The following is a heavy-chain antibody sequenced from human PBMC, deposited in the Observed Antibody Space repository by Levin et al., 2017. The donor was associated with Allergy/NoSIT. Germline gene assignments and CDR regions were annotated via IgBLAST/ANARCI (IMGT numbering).Heavy chain of an antibody. V-gene: IGHV4-34*01. J-gene: IGHJ5*02. Sequence: SQTLSLTCAVYGGSFSGYYWSWIRQPPGKGLEWIGEINHSGSTNYNPSLKSRVTISVDTSKNQFSLKLSSVTAADTAVYYCARGFPRYYYGSGGNWFDPWGQGTLVTVSS. CDR1: GGSFSGYY. D-gene: IGHD3-10*01. CDR3: ARGFPRYYYGSGGNWFDP. CDR2: INHSGST.